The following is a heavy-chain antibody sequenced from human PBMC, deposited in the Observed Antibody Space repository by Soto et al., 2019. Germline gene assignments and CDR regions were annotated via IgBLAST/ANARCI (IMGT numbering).Heavy chain of an antibody. J-gene: IGHJ6*02. D-gene: IGHD6-6*01. Sequence: GESLKISCAASGFTFSSYGMHWVRQAPGKGLEWVAVIWYDGSNKYYADSVKGRFTISRDNSKNTLYLQMNSLRAEDTAVYYCARTRIAARRNYYYYYGMDVWGQGTTVTVSS. CDR1: GFTFSSYG. CDR2: IWYDGSNK. V-gene: IGHV3-33*01. CDR3: ARTRIAARRNYYYYYGMDV.